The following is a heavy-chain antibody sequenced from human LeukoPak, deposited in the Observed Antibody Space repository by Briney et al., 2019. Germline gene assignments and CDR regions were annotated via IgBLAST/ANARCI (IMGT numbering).Heavy chain of an antibody. CDR3: ARASWVSSADAVR. Sequence: GGSLRLSWAAAGLMFSAFGRSGVRQAPARGLEWLSSMKGTGDKYYADSVRGRFSLSIDDSRNTVYFQLNNLRVEDTAVYYCARASWVSSADAVRWGQGTVVTVSS. J-gene: IGHJ4*02. CDR1: GLMFSAFG. CDR2: MKGTGDK. D-gene: IGHD3-3*01. V-gene: IGHV3-23*01.